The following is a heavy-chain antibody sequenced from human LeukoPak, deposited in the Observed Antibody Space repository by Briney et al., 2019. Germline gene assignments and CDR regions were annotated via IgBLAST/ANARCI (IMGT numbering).Heavy chain of an antibody. CDR1: GFSFSSHG. J-gene: IGHJ4*02. D-gene: IGHD6-19*01. CDR3: ARDSSGWTGPSYFDY. Sequence: RGSLRLSCAASGFSFSSHGMTWVRQAPGKGLEWVAVISYDGSNKYYADSVKGRFTISRDNSKNTLYLQMNSLRAEDTAVYYCARDSSGWTGPSYFDYWGQGTLVTVSS. V-gene: IGHV3-30*03. CDR2: ISYDGSNK.